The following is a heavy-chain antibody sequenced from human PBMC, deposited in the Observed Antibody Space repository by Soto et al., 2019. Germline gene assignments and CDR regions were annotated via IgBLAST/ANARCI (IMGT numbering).Heavy chain of an antibody. CDR1: GGSISSSGYS. V-gene: IGHV4-30-2*01. CDR2: IYHSGST. J-gene: IGHJ4*02. Sequence: TLALTCTVSGGSISSSGYSGSWIRQPPGKGLEWIGYIYHSGSTYYNPSLKSRVTISVDRSKNQFSLKLSSVTAADTAVYYCARVSRATSYFDYWGQGTLVTVSS. CDR3: ARVSRATSYFDY. D-gene: IGHD3-10*01.